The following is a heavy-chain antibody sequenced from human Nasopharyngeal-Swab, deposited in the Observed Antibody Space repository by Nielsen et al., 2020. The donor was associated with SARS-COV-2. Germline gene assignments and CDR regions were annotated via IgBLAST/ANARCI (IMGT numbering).Heavy chain of an antibody. V-gene: IGHV3-30*18. Sequence: GESLKISCAASGFTFSSYGMHWVRQAPGKGPEWVAVISHDGSNKYYADSVKGRFTISRDNSKNTLYLQMNSLRAEDTAVYYCAKDATYYDFWSGLFDYWGQGTLVTVSS. J-gene: IGHJ4*02. CDR2: ISHDGSNK. CDR3: AKDATYYDFWSGLFDY. CDR1: GFTFSSYG. D-gene: IGHD3-3*01.